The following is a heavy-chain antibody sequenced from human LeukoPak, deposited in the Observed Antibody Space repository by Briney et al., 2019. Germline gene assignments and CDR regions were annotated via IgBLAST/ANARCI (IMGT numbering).Heavy chain of an antibody. CDR2: IIPIFGTA. CDR1: GGTFSSYA. Sequence: SVKVSCKASGGTFSSYAISWVRQAPGQGLEWMGGIIPIFGTANYAQKFQGRVTITTDESTSTAYMELSSLRSEDTTVYYCAKDGSIDPWSIAALHWGQGTLVTVSS. D-gene: IGHD6-6*01. CDR3: AKDGSIDPWSIAALH. J-gene: IGHJ4*02. V-gene: IGHV1-69*05.